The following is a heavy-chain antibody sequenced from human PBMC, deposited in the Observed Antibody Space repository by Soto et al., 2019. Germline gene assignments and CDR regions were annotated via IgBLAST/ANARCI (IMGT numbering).Heavy chain of an antibody. D-gene: IGHD6-19*01. J-gene: IGHJ4*02. CDR2: MSGTGGST. V-gene: IGHV3-23*01. CDR3: ANAGFSGGWSPSYFES. Sequence: EVQLLESGGGLVQPGRSLRLSCAASGFTFSSYAMNWVRQAPGKGLEWVSAMSGTGGSTYYADSVKGRFTISRDNSKNTRYLLMHRATVDDTAVVYCANAGFSGGWSPSYFESWCQGSLVTVTS. CDR1: GFTFSSYA.